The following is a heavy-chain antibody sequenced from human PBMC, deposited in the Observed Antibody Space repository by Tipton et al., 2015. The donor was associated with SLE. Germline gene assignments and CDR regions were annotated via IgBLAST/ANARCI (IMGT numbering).Heavy chain of an antibody. D-gene: IGHD4-17*01. CDR1: VFSFSSQG. V-gene: IGHV3-21*03. J-gene: IGHJ4*02. Sequence: SLRLSCAGAVFSFSSQGMSWVRQAPGKGLEWVSSISSSSSYIYYADSVKGRFTISRDNAKNSLYLQMNSLRAEDTAVYYCARVPGDYSYYFDYWGQGTLVTVSS. CDR3: ARVPGDYSYYFDY. CDR2: ISSSSSYI.